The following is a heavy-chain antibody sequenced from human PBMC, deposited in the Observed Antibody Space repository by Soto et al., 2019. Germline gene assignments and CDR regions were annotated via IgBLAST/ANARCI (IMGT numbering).Heavy chain of an antibody. CDR1: GYTFTNYA. CDR2: ISAYNGNT. V-gene: IGHV1-18*01. Sequence: QVQLVQSGAEVKKPGASVKVSCKASGYTFTNYAISSVRQAPGQGLEWMGWISAYNGNTNYAQKLQGRVTMTTDTSTSSASMELRSLRSDDTAVYYCARAWFGDFVYYFDYWGQGTLVTVSS. D-gene: IGHD3-10*01. CDR3: ARAWFGDFVYYFDY. J-gene: IGHJ4*02.